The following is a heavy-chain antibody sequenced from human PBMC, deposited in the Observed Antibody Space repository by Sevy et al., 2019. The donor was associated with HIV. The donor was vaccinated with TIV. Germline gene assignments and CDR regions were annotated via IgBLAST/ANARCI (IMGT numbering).Heavy chain of an antibody. CDR3: AKWDADRRWYFDY. CDR2: ISDTSTSSTYI. J-gene: IGHJ4*02. Sequence: GGSLRLSCAASGFSFSNYNMNWVRQAPGKGLEWVSSISDTSTSSTYIYYADSVKGRFTISRDNAKNSLYLQMNSLRVEDTAVYYCAKWDADRRWYFDYWGQRTLVTVSS. V-gene: IGHV3-21*01. D-gene: IGHD1-26*01. CDR1: GFSFSNYN.